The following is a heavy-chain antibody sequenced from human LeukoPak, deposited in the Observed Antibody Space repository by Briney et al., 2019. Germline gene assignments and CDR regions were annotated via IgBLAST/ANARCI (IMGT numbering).Heavy chain of an antibody. Sequence: GTLSLTCAVSGGSVSSTNWWTWFRQPPGKGLEWIGEVHLDGRTNYNPSLTGRLTMSVDLYENHISLKLTSVTAADTAVYYCAREGGFYRPLDYSGQGTLVTVSS. CDR3: AREGGFYRPLDY. D-gene: IGHD3-3*01. J-gene: IGHJ4*02. V-gene: IGHV4-4*02. CDR2: VHLDGRT. CDR1: GGSVSSTNW.